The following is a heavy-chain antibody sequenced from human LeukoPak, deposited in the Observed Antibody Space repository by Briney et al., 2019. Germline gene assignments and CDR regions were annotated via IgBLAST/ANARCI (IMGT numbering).Heavy chain of an antibody. V-gene: IGHV3-30*19. CDR2: ISDDGNNK. Sequence: GRSLRLSCAASGFTLSNSGMHWVRQAPGKGLEWVAAISDDGNNKHYGDSVKGRFTISRDNSKNTLYLQMNSLRDEDTAVYYCARDRSGFDYWGQG. CDR3: ARDRSGFDY. J-gene: IGHJ4*02. D-gene: IGHD3-3*01. CDR1: GFTLSNSG.